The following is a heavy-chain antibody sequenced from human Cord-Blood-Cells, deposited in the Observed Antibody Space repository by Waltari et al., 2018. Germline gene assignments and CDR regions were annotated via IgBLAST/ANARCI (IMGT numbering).Heavy chain of an antibody. CDR2: IYYSGST. J-gene: IGHJ3*02. Sequence: QLQLQESGPGLVKPSETLSLTCTVSGGSISSSSYYWGWIRQPPGTGLEWIGSIYYSGSTYYNPSLKSRVTISVDTSKNQFSLKLSSVTAADTAVYYCARGLLLWFGELSRMDAFDIWGQGTMVTVSS. CDR1: GGSISSSSYY. CDR3: ARGLLLWFGELSRMDAFDI. D-gene: IGHD3-10*01. V-gene: IGHV4-39*01.